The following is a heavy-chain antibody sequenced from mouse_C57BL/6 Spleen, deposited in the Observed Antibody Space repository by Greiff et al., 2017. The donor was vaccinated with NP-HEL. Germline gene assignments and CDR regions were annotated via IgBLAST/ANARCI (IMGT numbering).Heavy chain of an antibody. D-gene: IGHD2-3*01. Sequence: QVQLQQSGAELVKPGASVKLSCKASGYTFTSYWMQWVKQRPGQGLEWIGEIDPSDSYTNYNQKFKGKATLTVDTSSSTAYVQLSSLTSEDSAVYYCARSKWLLWYFDVWGTGTTVTVSS. V-gene: IGHV1-50*01. J-gene: IGHJ1*03. CDR2: IDPSDSYT. CDR1: GYTFTSYW. CDR3: ARSKWLLWYFDV.